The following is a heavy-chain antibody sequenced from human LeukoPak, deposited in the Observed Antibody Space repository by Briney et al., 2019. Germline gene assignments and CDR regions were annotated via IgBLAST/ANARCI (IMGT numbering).Heavy chain of an antibody. CDR1: GFTFSSYA. J-gene: IGHJ4*02. CDR2: ISGSGGST. CDR3: AKDRKGYSSGWGPDY. V-gene: IGHV3-23*01. Sequence: GGSLRLSCAASGFTFSSYAMSWVRQAPGKGLEWVSAISGSGGSTYYADSVKGRFTISRDNSKNTLYLQMNSLRAEDAAVYYCAKDRKGYSSGWGPDYWGQGTLVTVSS. D-gene: IGHD6-19*01.